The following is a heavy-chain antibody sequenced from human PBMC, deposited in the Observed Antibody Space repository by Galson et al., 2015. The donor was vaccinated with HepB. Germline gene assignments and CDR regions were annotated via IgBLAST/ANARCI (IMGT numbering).Heavy chain of an antibody. J-gene: IGHJ6*02. Sequence: QSGAEVKKPGESLKISCKGSGYSFTSYWIGWVRQMPGKGLEWVGIIYPGNSDTRYSPSFQGQVTISADKSISTAYLQWSSLKASDTAMYYCARHLDRGYASHYYYYYGMDVWGQGTTVTVSS. V-gene: IGHV5-51*01. CDR3: ARHLDRGYASHYYYYYGMDV. CDR2: IYPGNSDT. CDR1: GYSFTSYW. D-gene: IGHD5-12*01.